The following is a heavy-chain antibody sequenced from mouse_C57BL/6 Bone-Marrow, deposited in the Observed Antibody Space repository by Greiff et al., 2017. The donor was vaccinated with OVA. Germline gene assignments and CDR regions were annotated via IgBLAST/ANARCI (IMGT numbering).Heavy chain of an antibody. CDR2: IDPENGDT. J-gene: IGHJ4*01. CDR1: GFNIKDDY. Sequence: EVQLQQSGAELVRPGASVKLSCTASGFNIKDDYMHWVKQRPEQGLEWIGWIDPENGDTEYASKFQGKATISADTSSNTAYLQLSRLTAEDTAVYYGTTDGDRRGNYAMDYWGQGTSVTVSS. CDR3: TTDGDRRGNYAMDY. V-gene: IGHV14-4*01. D-gene: IGHD2-13*01.